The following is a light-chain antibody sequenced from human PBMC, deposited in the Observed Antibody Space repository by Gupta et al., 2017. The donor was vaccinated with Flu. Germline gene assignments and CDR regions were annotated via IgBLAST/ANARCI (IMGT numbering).Light chain of an antibody. J-gene: IGLJ3*02. Sequence: SYALTQPPSVSVALGQTARITCAGDALPKQFGYWYHQKPGQAPVLLMYKDIGRFSAIPERFSGSASGTTVTLTISGVQAEDEADYYCHSADSSGDYRVFGGGTKVTVL. CDR1: ALPKQF. CDR3: HSADSSGDYRV. V-gene: IGLV3-25*02. CDR2: KDI.